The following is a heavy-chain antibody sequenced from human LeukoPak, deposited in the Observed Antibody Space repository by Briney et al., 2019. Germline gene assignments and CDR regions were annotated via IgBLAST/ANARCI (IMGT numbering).Heavy chain of an antibody. CDR3: ARGQGKQQRKVIDY. V-gene: IGHV1-8*01. J-gene: IGHJ4*02. Sequence: ASVKVSCKASGYTFTSYDINWVRQATGQGLEWMGWMNPNSDNTGYAQKFQGRVTMTRNTSISTAYMELSSLRSEDTAVYYCARGQGKQQRKVIDYWGQGTLVTVSS. D-gene: IGHD6-13*01. CDR2: MNPNSDNT. CDR1: GYTFTSYD.